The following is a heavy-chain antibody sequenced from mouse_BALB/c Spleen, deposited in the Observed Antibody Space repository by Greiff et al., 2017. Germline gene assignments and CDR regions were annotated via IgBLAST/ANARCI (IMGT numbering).Heavy chain of an antibody. Sequence: VKLVESGAELVRPGVSVKISCKGSGYTFTDYAMHWVKQSHAKSLEWIGVISTYYGDASYNQKFKGKATMTVDKSSSTAYMELARLTSEDSAIYYCARGSSYWYFDVWGAGTTVTVSS. J-gene: IGHJ1*01. D-gene: IGHD1-1*01. CDR1: GYTFTDYA. V-gene: IGHV1S137*01. CDR3: ARGSSYWYFDV. CDR2: ISTYYGDA.